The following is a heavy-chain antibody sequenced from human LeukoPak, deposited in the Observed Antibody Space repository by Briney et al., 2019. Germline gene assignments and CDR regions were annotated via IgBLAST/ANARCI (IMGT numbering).Heavy chain of an antibody. J-gene: IGHJ4*02. CDR1: GFTFSSYE. CDR3: ARDGDYGDYGYVY. D-gene: IGHD4-17*01. CDR2: ISSSGSTI. V-gene: IGHV3-48*03. Sequence: GGSLRLSCAASGFTFSSYEMNWVRQAPGKGLEWVSYISSSGSTIYYADSVKGRFTTSRDNAKNSLYLQMNSLRAEDTAVYYCARDGDYGDYGYVYWGQGTLVTVSS.